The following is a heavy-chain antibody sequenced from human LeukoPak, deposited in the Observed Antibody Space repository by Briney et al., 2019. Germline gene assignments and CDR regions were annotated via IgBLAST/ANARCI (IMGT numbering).Heavy chain of an antibody. D-gene: IGHD1-1*01. CDR3: ARENFKVYWKGFDI. CDR1: GGSISGHY. CDR2: IYYNGNT. V-gene: IGHV4-59*11. Sequence: KTSETLSLTCNVSGGSISGHYWNWIRQSPGKGLEWIGYIYYNGNTKYNPSLSSRVIISLDTSNEQFSLKMTSVTAADTAVYFCARENFKVYWKGFDIWDQGTMVTVSS. J-gene: IGHJ3*02.